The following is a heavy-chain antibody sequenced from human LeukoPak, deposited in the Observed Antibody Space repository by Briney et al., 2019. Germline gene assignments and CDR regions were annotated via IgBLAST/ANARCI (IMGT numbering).Heavy chain of an antibody. CDR3: AREGGGSLGEDY. CDR1: GFTFNNYG. D-gene: IGHD2-15*01. CDR2: IRYNGNNQ. Sequence: GGSLRLSCAASGFTFNNYGMHWVRQAPGKGLERVAFIRYNGNNQYYADSVKGRFTISRDNSKNTLHLQMNSLKGDDTAVYYCAREGGGSLGEDYWGQGTLVTVSS. V-gene: IGHV3-30*02. J-gene: IGHJ4*02.